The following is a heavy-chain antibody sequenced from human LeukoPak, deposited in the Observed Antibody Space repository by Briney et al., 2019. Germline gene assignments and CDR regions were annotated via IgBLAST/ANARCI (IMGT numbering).Heavy chain of an antibody. CDR1: GGSFSGYY. D-gene: IGHD5-24*01. Sequence: SETLSLTCAVYGGSFSGYYWSWIRQPPGKGLEWIGEINHSGSTNYNPSLKGRVTISVDTSKNQFSLKLSSVTAADTAVYYCARLDGYNYYWGQGTLVTVSS. J-gene: IGHJ4*02. V-gene: IGHV4-34*01. CDR2: INHSGST. CDR3: ARLDGYNYY.